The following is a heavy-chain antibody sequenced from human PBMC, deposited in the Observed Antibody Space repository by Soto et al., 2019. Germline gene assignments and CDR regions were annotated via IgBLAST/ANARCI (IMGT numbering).Heavy chain of an antibody. J-gene: IGHJ4*02. CDR1: GFTFSSYA. V-gene: IGHV3-23*01. Sequence: PVGSLRLSCAASGFTFSSYAMSWVRQAPGKGLEWVSAISGSGGSTYYADSVKGRFTISRDNSKDTLYLQMNSLRAEDTAVYYCAKDRVITMVRGVINNWGQGTLVTVSS. CDR3: AKDRVITMVRGVINN. D-gene: IGHD3-10*01. CDR2: ISGSGGST.